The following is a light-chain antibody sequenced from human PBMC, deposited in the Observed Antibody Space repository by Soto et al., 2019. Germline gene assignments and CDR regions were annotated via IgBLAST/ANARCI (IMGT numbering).Light chain of an antibody. CDR2: EVN. CDR1: SNDVGSYNH. V-gene: IGLV2-23*02. CDR3: CSFAGSPMWV. J-gene: IGLJ3*02. Sequence: QAVVTQPASVSGSLGQSITISCTGTSNDVGSYNHVSWYQQHPGKVPKVMIYEVNKRPSGVSNRFSGSKSGNTASLTISGLQAEDEADYYCCSFAGSPMWVLGGGTKLTVL.